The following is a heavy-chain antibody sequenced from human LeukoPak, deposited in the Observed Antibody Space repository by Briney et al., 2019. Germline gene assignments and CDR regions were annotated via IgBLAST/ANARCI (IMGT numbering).Heavy chain of an antibody. CDR2: IDSSGGT. D-gene: IGHD5-18*01. J-gene: IGHJ4*02. CDR3: VRGGYSTAWGYYSDS. CDR1: GASISNYQ. V-gene: IGHV4-4*07. Sequence: SETLSLTCTVSGASISNYQWSWIRQTAGKRLEWIGHIDSSGGTYYNPSLKSGVTMSVDTSKNQVFVKLTSVTAADTAVYYCVRGGYSTAWGYYSDSWGQGILVTVSS.